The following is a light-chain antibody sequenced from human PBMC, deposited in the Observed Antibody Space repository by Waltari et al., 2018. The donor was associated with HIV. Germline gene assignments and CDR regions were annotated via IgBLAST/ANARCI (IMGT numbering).Light chain of an antibody. CDR2: GGS. Sequence: EIVLTQSPGSLSLSPGERATLPCRASQNINRSYLAWYQQTPGQAPRLLIYGGSSRATGVPDRFSGSGSGTDFTLTITRLGPEDFAVYYCHRYGPSPRWTFGQGTRVEIK. J-gene: IGKJ1*01. V-gene: IGKV3-20*01. CDR3: HRYGPSPRWT. CDR1: QNINRSY.